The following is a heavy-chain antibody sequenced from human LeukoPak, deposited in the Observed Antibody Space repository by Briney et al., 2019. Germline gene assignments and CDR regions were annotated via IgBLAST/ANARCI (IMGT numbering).Heavy chain of an antibody. Sequence: SVKVSCKASGGTFSSYAISWVRQAPGQGLEWMGGIIPIFGTANYVQKFQGRVTITADKSTSTAYMELSSLRSEDTAVYYCATGGAAGRLLIDYWGQGTLVTVSS. D-gene: IGHD6-19*01. CDR1: GGTFSSYA. CDR3: ATGGAAGRLLIDY. J-gene: IGHJ4*02. V-gene: IGHV1-69*06. CDR2: IIPIFGTA.